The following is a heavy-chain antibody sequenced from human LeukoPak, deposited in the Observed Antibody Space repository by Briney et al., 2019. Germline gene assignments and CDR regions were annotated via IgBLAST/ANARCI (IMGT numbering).Heavy chain of an antibody. Sequence: GRSLRLSCAASGFTFSSYAMHWVRQAPGKGLEWVAVISYDGSNKYYADSVKGRFTISRDNSKNTLYLQMNSLRAEDTAVYYCARDPGPDYYGSGGINYYYYGMDVWGQGTTVTVSS. V-gene: IGHV3-30*04. D-gene: IGHD3-10*01. J-gene: IGHJ6*02. CDR1: GFTFSSYA. CDR2: ISYDGSNK. CDR3: ARDPGPDYYGSGGINYYYYGMDV.